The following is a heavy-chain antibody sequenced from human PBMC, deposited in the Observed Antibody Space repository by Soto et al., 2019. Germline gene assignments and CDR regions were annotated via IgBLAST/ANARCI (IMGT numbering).Heavy chain of an antibody. V-gene: IGHV3-74*01. CDR2: INNDGSST. CDR1: GFTFSSYW. J-gene: IGHJ4*02. CDR3: AGGGVAGAGTYYNDY. Sequence: EVQLVESGGGLVQPGGSLRLSCAASGFTFSSYWMHWVRQAPGKGLVWVSRINNDGSSTSYADSVKGRLTISRDNPKNTLYLKVNSLRAEDTAVYYCAGGGVAGAGTYYNDYWGRGTLVTVSS. D-gene: IGHD3-10*01.